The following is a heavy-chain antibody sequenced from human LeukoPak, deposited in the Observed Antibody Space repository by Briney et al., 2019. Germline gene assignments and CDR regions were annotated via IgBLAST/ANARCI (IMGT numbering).Heavy chain of an antibody. V-gene: IGHV1-8*01. CDR3: ARDLWNFYDDSGYYRDFDS. CDR2: MNPNSGNT. CDR1: GYTFTSYD. J-gene: IGHJ5*01. D-gene: IGHD3-22*01. Sequence: ASVKVSCKASGYTFTSYDINWVRQAPGLGLEWMGWMNPNSGNTGYAQKFQGRVTMTRNTSISTAYMELRSLRSDDTAVYYCARDLWNFYDDSGYYRDFDSWGQGTLVTVSS.